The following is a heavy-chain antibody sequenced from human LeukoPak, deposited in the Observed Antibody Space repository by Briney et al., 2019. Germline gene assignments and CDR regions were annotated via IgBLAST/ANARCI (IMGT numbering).Heavy chain of an antibody. J-gene: IGHJ4*02. CDR1: GFTFSDYY. D-gene: IGHD6-13*01. CDR3: ARDLYSSSWYGDY. CDR2: ISSSGSTI. V-gene: IGHV3-11*01. Sequence: GGSLRLSRAASGFTFSDYYMSCIRQAPGKGLEWVSYISSSGSTIYYTDSVKGRFTISRDNAKNSLYLQMNSLRAEDTAVYYCARDLYSSSWYGDYWGQGTLVTVSS.